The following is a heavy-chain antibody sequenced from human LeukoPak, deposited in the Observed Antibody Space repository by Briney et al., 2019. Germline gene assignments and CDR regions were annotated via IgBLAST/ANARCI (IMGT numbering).Heavy chain of an antibody. CDR1: GYSFANYG. Sequence: ASVKVSCKTFGYSFANYGISWVRQAPGQGLEWMAWISPYNGDGIAAQRFQGRLSMTTDPSTSTAYMELRSLRSDDTAVYYCASVSGWQKVLDYWGQGTLVTVSS. D-gene: IGHD6-19*01. V-gene: IGHV1-18*01. CDR2: ISPYNGDG. CDR3: ASVSGWQKVLDY. J-gene: IGHJ4*02.